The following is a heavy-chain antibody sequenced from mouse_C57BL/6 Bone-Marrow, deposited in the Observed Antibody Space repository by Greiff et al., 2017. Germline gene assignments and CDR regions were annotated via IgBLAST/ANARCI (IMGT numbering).Heavy chain of an antibody. CDR2: INPYNGGT. D-gene: IGHD3-2*02. Sequence: VQLQQSGPVLVKPGASVKMSCKASGYTFTDYYMNWVKQSHGKSLEWIGVINPYNGGTSYNQKFKGKATLTVDKSSSTAYMELNSLTSEDSAVYYCARVGVTAQARFYAMDYWGQGTSVTVSS. V-gene: IGHV1-19*01. J-gene: IGHJ4*01. CDR1: GYTFTDYY. CDR3: ARVGVTAQARFYAMDY.